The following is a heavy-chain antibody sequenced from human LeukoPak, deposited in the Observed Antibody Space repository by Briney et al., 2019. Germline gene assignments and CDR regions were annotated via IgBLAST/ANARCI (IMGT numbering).Heavy chain of an antibody. D-gene: IGHD2-15*01. J-gene: IGHJ6*02. CDR3: ARGYSEYYYYGMDV. CDR2: IIPIFGTA. V-gene: IGHV1-69*01. Sequence: SVKVSCKASGGTFSSYAISWMRQAPGQGLEWMGGIIPIFGTANYAQKFQGRVTITADESTSTAYMELSSLRSEDTAVYYCARGYSEYYYYGMDVWGQGTTVTVSS. CDR1: GGTFSSYA.